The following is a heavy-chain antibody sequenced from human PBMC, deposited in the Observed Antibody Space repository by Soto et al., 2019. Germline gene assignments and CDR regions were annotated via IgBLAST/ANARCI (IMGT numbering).Heavy chain of an antibody. J-gene: IGHJ3*01. D-gene: IGHD3-16*02. Sequence: PSETLSLTCAVYGGSFSGYYWSWIRQPPGKGLEWIGEINHSGSTNYNPSLKSRVTISVDTSKNQFSLKLSSVTAADTAVYYCARGVNVWGSYRSDAFDLWGQGTMVTVSS. CDR1: GGSFSGYY. CDR2: INHSGST. V-gene: IGHV4-34*01. CDR3: ARGVNVWGSYRSDAFDL.